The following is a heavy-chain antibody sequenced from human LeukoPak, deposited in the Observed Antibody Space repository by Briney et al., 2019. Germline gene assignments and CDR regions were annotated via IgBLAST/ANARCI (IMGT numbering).Heavy chain of an antibody. Sequence: GALRLSCAASGFTFSSYAMSWVRQAPGKGLEWVSAISGSGGSTYYADSVKGRFTISRDNSKNTLYLQMNSLRAEDTAVYYCAKEGEYCSSTSCYPAPFQHWGQGTLVTVSS. CDR3: AKEGEYCSSTSCYPAPFQH. J-gene: IGHJ1*01. V-gene: IGHV3-23*01. D-gene: IGHD2-2*01. CDR2: ISGSGGST. CDR1: GFTFSSYA.